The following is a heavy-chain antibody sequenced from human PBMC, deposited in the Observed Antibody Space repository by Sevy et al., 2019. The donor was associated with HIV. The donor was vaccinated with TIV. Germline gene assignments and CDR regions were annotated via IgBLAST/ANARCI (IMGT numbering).Heavy chain of an antibody. J-gene: IGHJ5*02. CDR1: GGSISSGGYY. CDR2: IYYSGTT. CDR3: ARYSSSSTEGWFDP. V-gene: IGHV4-31*03. Sequence: SETLSLTCTVSGGSISSGGYYWSWIRQHPGKGLEWIGYIYYSGTTYYNPSLKSRITMSADTSKSQFSLKLSAVTAAETAVYYCARYSSSSTEGWFDPWGQGTLVTVSS. D-gene: IGHD6-6*01.